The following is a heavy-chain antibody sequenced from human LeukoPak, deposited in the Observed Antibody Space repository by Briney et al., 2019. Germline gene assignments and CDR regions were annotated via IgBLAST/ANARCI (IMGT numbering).Heavy chain of an antibody. J-gene: IGHJ4*02. CDR1: GFTFSSYA. V-gene: IGHV3-23*01. Sequence: HAGGSLRLSCAASGFTFSSYAMSWVRQAPGKGLEWVSGISGSGGSRYYADSVKGRFTISRDNSKNTLYLQMNSLRAGDTAVYYCAKAMGATLFDYWGQGTLVTVSS. D-gene: IGHD1-26*01. CDR3: AKAMGATLFDY. CDR2: ISGSGGSR.